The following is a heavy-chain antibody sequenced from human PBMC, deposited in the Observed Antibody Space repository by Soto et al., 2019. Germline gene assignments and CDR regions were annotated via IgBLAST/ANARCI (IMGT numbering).Heavy chain of an antibody. Sequence: EVQLLESGGGLVQPGGSLRLSCAASGFTFSSYAMSWVRQAPGKGLEWVSAISGSGGSTYYADSVKGRFTISRDNSKNTLDLQMNSLRAEDTAVYYCAKKSRYDFWSGIYFDYWGQGTLVTVSS. CDR2: ISGSGGST. CDR1: GFTFSSYA. V-gene: IGHV3-23*01. J-gene: IGHJ4*02. CDR3: AKKSRYDFWSGIYFDY. D-gene: IGHD3-3*01.